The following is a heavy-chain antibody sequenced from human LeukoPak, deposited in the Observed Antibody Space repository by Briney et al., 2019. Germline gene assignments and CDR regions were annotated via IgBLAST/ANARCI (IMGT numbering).Heavy chain of an antibody. CDR3: ARVELVRDIGTDV. V-gene: IGHV3-74*01. CDR1: GFIFSGYW. D-gene: IGHD6-6*01. Sequence: PGGSLRLSCAASGFIFSGYWMHWVRQAPGKGLVWVSRINSDGSSTSYADSVKGRFTISRDNAKNTLYLQMNSLRAEDTAVYYCARVELVRDIGTDVWGQGTTVTVSS. CDR2: INSDGSST. J-gene: IGHJ6*02.